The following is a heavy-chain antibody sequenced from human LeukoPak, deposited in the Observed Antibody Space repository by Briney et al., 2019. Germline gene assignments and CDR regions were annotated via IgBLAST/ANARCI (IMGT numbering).Heavy chain of an antibody. CDR3: ARDHRPRLGYDYVWGSSGNWFDP. CDR1: GGSISSSAYH. CDR2: IYHSGST. Sequence: PSETLSLTCTVSGGSISSSAYHWDWIRQPPGRKLEWIGSIYHSGSTYYNPPLKSRVTISVDTSKNQFSLKLSSVTAADTAVYYCARDHRPRLGYDYVWGSSGNWFDPWGQGTLVTVSS. D-gene: IGHD3-16*01. V-gene: IGHV4-39*07. J-gene: IGHJ5*02.